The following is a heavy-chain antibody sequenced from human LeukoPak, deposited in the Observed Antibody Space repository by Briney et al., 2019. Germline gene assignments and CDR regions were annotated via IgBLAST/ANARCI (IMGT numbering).Heavy chain of an antibody. V-gene: IGHV4-39*01. Sequence: PSETLSLTCTVSGGSIIGSTYYWGWIRQPPGKGLEWIGRAFYSGDTYYKSSLKSRVTISVATSKKQFSLKLSSVTAADTAVYYCGRLRGAMTTVTSNFDYWGQGTLVTVSS. J-gene: IGHJ4*02. D-gene: IGHD4-17*01. CDR3: GRLRGAMTTVTSNFDY. CDR2: AFYSGDT. CDR1: GGSIIGSTYY.